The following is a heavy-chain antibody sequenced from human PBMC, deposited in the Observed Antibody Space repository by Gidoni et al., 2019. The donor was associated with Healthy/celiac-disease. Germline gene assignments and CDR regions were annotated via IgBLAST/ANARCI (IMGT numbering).Heavy chain of an antibody. V-gene: IGHV4-38-2*02. J-gene: IGHJ6*02. CDR1: GYSLSSGYY. CDR2: IYHSGST. CDR3: ARDPRWDYGDYALPDHYGMDV. Sequence: QVQLQESGPGLVKPSETLSLTCTVSGYSLSSGYYWGWIRQPTGKGLEWIGSIYHSGSTYYNPSLKSRVTISVDTSKNQFSLKLSSVTAADTAVYYCARDPRWDYGDYALPDHYGMDVWGQGTTVTVSS. D-gene: IGHD4-17*01.